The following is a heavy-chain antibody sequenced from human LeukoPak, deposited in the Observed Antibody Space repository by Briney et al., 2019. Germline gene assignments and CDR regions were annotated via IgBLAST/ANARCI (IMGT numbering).Heavy chain of an antibody. CDR3: AKERIAHRPRLHDYGY. J-gene: IGHJ4*02. D-gene: IGHD4-17*01. Sequence: PGGSLRLSCAASGFTFSSYAMSWVRQAPGKGLEWVSGISGSGGSTYYADSVKGRFTISRDNSKNTLYLQMNSLRAVDTAVYYCAKERIAHRPRLHDYGYWGQGTLVTVSS. CDR1: GFTFSSYA. CDR2: ISGSGGST. V-gene: IGHV3-23*01.